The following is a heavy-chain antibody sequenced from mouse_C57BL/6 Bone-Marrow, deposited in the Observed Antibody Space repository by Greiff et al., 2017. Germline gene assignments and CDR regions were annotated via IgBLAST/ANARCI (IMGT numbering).Heavy chain of an antibody. D-gene: IGHD1-1*01. CDR1: GYSFTDYN. J-gene: IGHJ4*01. V-gene: IGHV1-39*01. Sequence: VQLQQSGPELVKPGASVSISCKVSGYSFTDYNMNWVKQSNGKSHEWIGVINPNYGTTSYNQKLKGKATLTVDQSSSTTYMQLNSLTSEDTAVYYCALYYYDRGAMDNWGQGTSVTVSS. CDR2: INPNYGTT. CDR3: ALYYYDRGAMDN.